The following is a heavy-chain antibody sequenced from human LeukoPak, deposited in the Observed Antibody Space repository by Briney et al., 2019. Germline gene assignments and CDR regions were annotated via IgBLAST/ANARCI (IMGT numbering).Heavy chain of an antibody. CDR3: ARVSIRPTPNYGMDV. Sequence: ASVKVSCKASGYTFTGYYMHWVRQAPGQGLEWMGWINPNSGGTNYAQKFQGRVTMTRDTSISTAYMGLSRLRSDDTAVYYCARVSIRPTPNYGMDVWGQGTTVTVSS. CDR2: INPNSGGT. CDR1: GYTFTGYY. D-gene: IGHD1-1*01. J-gene: IGHJ6*02. V-gene: IGHV1-2*02.